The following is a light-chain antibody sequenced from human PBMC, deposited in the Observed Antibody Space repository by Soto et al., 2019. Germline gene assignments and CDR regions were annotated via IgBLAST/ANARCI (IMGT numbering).Light chain of an antibody. J-gene: IGKJ4*02. Sequence: DIVMTPSPASLAVSLGERATINCKSSQPVLDSSYTKNYLAWYQQKPGQPPKLLIYCASTRESGVPDRFSGSGAWTNFSLTINSLQDEDVAVYYCQQYYDTPPFTFGGGTKVEIK. V-gene: IGKV4-1*01. CDR2: CAS. CDR3: QQYYDTPPFT. CDR1: QPVLDSSYTKNY.